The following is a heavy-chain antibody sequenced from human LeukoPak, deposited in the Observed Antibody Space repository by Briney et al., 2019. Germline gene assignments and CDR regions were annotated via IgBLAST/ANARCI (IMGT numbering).Heavy chain of an antibody. Sequence: SETLSLTCTVSGGSIKSFYWSWIRQPPGGGLEWIGYIYYSGSTNYNPSLKSRVTMSVDASKNQFSLWLSSVTAADTAVYYCATLARLTLIRGVTGYHSLDVWGRGTKVTVSS. CDR2: IYYSGST. D-gene: IGHD3-10*01. CDR1: GGSIKSFY. CDR3: ATLARLTLIRGVTGYHSLDV. J-gene: IGHJ6*04. V-gene: IGHV4-59*01.